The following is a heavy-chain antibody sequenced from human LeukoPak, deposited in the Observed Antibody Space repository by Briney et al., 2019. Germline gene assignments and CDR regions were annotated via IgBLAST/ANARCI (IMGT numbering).Heavy chain of an antibody. V-gene: IGHV1-8*02. CDR1: GYTFTSYD. Sequence: ASVKVSCKASGYTFTSYDINWVRQATGQGLEWMGWMNPNSGNTGYAQKFQGRVTVTRNTSISTAYMELSSLRSEDTAVYYCARGLFGRYYYYYGMDVWGQGTTVTVSS. J-gene: IGHJ6*02. D-gene: IGHD3-10*01. CDR2: MNPNSGNT. CDR3: ARGLFGRYYYYYGMDV.